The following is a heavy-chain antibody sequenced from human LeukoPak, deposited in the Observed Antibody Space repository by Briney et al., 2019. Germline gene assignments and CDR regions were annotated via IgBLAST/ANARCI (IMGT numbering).Heavy chain of an antibody. J-gene: IGHJ6*03. CDR1: GGSFSDYY. CDR2: INHTGTT. CDR3: ARGAADRRNYYYYIDV. Sequence: SQTLSLTCAVYGGSFSDYYWNWIRQSPGKGLEWIGEINHTGTTNYNPSLKSPVTISVDTSKNQFSLRLSSVTAADTATYYCARGAADRRNYYYYIDVWGKGTTVTVSS. D-gene: IGHD1-14*01. V-gene: IGHV4-34*01.